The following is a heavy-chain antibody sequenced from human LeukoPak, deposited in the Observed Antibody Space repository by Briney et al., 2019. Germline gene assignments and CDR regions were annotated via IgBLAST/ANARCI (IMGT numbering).Heavy chain of an antibody. V-gene: IGHV3-13*01. CDR3: ARVGPHGENGAFDI. J-gene: IGHJ3*02. D-gene: IGHD4-17*01. CDR1: GFTFSSYD. Sequence: TGGSLRLSCAASGFTFSSYDMHWVRQATGKGLEWVSAIGTAGDTYYPGSVKGRFTISRENAKNSLYLQMNSLRAGDTAVYYCARVGPHGENGAFDIWGQGTMVTVSS. CDR2: IGTAGDT.